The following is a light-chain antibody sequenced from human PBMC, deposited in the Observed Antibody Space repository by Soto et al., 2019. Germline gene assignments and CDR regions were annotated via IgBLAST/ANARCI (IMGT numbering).Light chain of an antibody. CDR1: SSDVGGSIF. CDR2: EVS. J-gene: IGLJ1*01. V-gene: IGLV2-14*01. Sequence: QSALTQPASVSGSPGQSITISCTGTSSDVGGSIFVSWYQQYPGKAPKLMIFEVSHRPSGVSNRFSGSRSGNTASLTISGLQAEDEADYYCNPYTSSSTRHVFATWTKVIVL. CDR3: NPYTSSSTRHV.